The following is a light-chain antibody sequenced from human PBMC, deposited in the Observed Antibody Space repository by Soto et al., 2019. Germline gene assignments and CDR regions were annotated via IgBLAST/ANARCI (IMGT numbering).Light chain of an antibody. J-gene: IGKJ2*01. Sequence: EVVMTQSPATLSVFPGQRVTLSCSASQIVSTSLAWYQQKPGQAPMLLIYSASTRATGIPARFSGSGSGTEFTLTISSLESDDCAVYYCQQYIHGYTFGQGTELEIK. V-gene: IGKV3-15*01. CDR2: SAS. CDR3: QQYIHGYT. CDR1: QIVSTS.